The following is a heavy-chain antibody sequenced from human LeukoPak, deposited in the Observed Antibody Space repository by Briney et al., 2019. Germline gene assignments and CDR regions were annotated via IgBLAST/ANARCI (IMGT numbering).Heavy chain of an antibody. Sequence: GALRLSCAASGFTFSGSAMHWVRQASGKGLEWVGRVRSKANSNATAYAASVKGRFTISRDDSKSIAYLQMNSLKTEDTAVYYCTRYYYDSSGYPYYFDYWGQGTLVTVSS. CDR1: GFTFSGSA. CDR2: VRSKANSNAT. CDR3: TRYYYDSSGYPYYFDY. J-gene: IGHJ4*02. D-gene: IGHD3-22*01. V-gene: IGHV3-73*01.